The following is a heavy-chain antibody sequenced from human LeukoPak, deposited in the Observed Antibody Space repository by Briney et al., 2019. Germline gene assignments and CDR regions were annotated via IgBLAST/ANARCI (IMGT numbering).Heavy chain of an antibody. CDR2: ITPIFGTA. D-gene: IGHD6-13*01. J-gene: IGHJ5*02. Sequence: SVKVSCKASGGTFSSYAISWVRQAPGQGLEWMGRITPIFGTANYAQKFQGRVTITTDESTSTAYMELSSLRSEDTAVYYCARDLLGLGLAAAGTENWFDPWGQGTLVTVSS. V-gene: IGHV1-69*05. CDR1: GGTFSSYA. CDR3: ARDLLGLGLAAAGTENWFDP.